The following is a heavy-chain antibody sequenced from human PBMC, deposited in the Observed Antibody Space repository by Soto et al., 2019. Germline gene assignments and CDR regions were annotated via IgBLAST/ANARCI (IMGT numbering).Heavy chain of an antibody. CDR2: IFYSGST. CDR1: GGSISTHH. CDR3: AGYPGRDWFDP. Sequence: SETLSLTCTVSGGSISTHHWTWIRQPPGKGLEWIANIFYSGSTNYNPSFKSRVTISMDTSKNQFSLILSAVTAADTAVYYCAGYPGRDWFDPWGQGTLVTVS. V-gene: IGHV4-59*11. D-gene: IGHD3-10*01. J-gene: IGHJ5*02.